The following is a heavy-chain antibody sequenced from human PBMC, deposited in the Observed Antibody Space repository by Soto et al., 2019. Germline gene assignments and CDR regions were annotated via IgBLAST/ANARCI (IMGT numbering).Heavy chain of an antibody. CDR1: GFRFSNYD. J-gene: IGHJ5*02. CDR2: ITNDGTNK. V-gene: IGHV3-30-3*01. Sequence: QVQLVESGGGVVQPGRSLRLSCAASGFRFSNYDIHWVRQAPGKGLEWVTVITNDGTNKYYAGSVKGRFTISRDNSKNTVYLQMNSLRPEDTAMYYCARGIKGGLDPWGQGTLVTVSS. CDR3: ARGIKGGLDP.